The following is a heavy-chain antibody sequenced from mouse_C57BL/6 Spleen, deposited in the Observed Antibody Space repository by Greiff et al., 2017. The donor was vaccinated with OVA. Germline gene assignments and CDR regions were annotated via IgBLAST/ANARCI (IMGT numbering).Heavy chain of an antibody. J-gene: IGHJ4*01. V-gene: IGHV5-17*01. CDR2: ISSGSSTI. CDR1: GFTFSDYG. D-gene: IGHD4-1*01. Sequence: EVKLMEPGGGLVKPGGSLKLSCAASGFTFSDYGMHWVRQAPEKGLEWVAYISSGSSTIYYADTVKGRFTISRDNAKNTLFLHMTRLRSEDTAMYYCARGLGDAMDCWGQGTSVTVSS. CDR3: ARGLGDAMDC.